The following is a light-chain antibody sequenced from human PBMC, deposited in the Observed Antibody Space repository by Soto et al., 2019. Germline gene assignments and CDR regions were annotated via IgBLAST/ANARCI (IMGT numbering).Light chain of an antibody. CDR1: SSNIGAGYD. Sequence: QSVLTQPPSVSGAPGQRVTISCTGSSSNIGAGYDVHWYQQLPGTAPKLLISGNSTRPSGVPDRFSGSKSGTSASLAITGLQAENDADYYCQSYDSSLRGWVFGGGTKVSVL. J-gene: IGLJ3*02. CDR3: QSYDSSLRGWV. CDR2: GNS. V-gene: IGLV1-40*01.